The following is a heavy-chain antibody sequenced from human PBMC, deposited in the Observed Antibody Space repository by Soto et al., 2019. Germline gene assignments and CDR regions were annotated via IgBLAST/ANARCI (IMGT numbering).Heavy chain of an antibody. CDR3: AKDMHGNGEYYFDY. CDR2: ISSDGSKK. J-gene: IGHJ4*02. CDR1: GFTFSSYG. V-gene: IGHV3-30*18. Sequence: PGGSLRLSCAASGFTFSSYGMHWVRQAPGQGLEWLAVISSDGSKKYYADSVKGRFTISRDNSKSTLFLQMNSLRAEDTAVYHCAKDMHGNGEYYFDYWGQGSLVTVSS. D-gene: IGHD4-17*01.